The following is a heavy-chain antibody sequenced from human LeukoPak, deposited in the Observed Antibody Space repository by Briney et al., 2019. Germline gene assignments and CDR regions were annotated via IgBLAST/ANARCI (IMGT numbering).Heavy chain of an antibody. Sequence: ASVKVSCKASGYTFTNYAVNWLRQAPGQRLEWMGWINAGNGDTKFSQNYQARVTITRDASASTAYMELSSLTSEDTAVYFCARGLWSAHRRECYFDFWGQGTLVTVSS. D-gene: IGHD3-3*01. J-gene: IGHJ4*02. CDR1: GYTFTNYA. V-gene: IGHV1-3*01. CDR3: ARGLWSAHRRECYFDF. CDR2: INAGNGDT.